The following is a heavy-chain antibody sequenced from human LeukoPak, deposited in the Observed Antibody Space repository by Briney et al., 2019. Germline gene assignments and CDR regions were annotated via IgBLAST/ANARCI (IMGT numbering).Heavy chain of an antibody. Sequence: PSETLSLTCTVSGGSISSYYWSWIRQPAGKGLEWIGRIYTSGSTNYNPSLKSRVTMSVDTSKNQFSLKLSSVTAADTAVYYCAREGGFNSGSWENAFDIWGQGTMVTVSS. V-gene: IGHV4-4*07. D-gene: IGHD1-26*01. CDR1: GGSISSYY. J-gene: IGHJ3*02. CDR3: AREGGFNSGSWENAFDI. CDR2: IYTSGST.